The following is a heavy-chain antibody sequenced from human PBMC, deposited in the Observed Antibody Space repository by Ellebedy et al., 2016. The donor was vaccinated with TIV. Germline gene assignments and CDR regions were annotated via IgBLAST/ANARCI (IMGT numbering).Heavy chain of an antibody. J-gene: IGHJ4*02. D-gene: IGHD1-26*01. V-gene: IGHV3-7*01. CDR1: GFSFSDYD. Sequence: GESLKISCAASGFSFSDYDMTWVRQAPGKGLEWVAYIKQDGSEKYYVDSVKGRFTISRDNAKTSLYLQMNSLRAEDTAVYYCARTPYSGSYWGWYFDYWGQGTLVTVSS. CDR2: IKQDGSEK. CDR3: ARTPYSGSYWGWYFDY.